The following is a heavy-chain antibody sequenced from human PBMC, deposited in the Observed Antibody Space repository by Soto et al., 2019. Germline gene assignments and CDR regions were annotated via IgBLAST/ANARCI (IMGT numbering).Heavy chain of an antibody. Sequence: GGSLRLSCPATGFTFSTCAMNWVRQAPGKGLEWVSTITGSGTTTYYADSVKGRFTISRDNFKNTLYLQMNSLRVEDTAVYYCAEGILVKPPGTRAFDIWGQGTMVTVSS. CDR1: GFTFSTCA. V-gene: IGHV3-23*01. CDR3: AEGILVKPPGTRAFDI. D-gene: IGHD6-13*01. CDR2: ITGSGTTT. J-gene: IGHJ3*02.